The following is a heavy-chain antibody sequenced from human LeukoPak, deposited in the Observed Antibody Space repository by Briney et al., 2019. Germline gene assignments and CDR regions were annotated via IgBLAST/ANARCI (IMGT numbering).Heavy chain of an antibody. CDR2: ISSSSSTI. CDR1: GFTFSSYS. CDR3: ARDTLYTAIGY. D-gene: IGHD5-18*01. Sequence: GGSLRLSCAASGFTFSSYSMNWVRQAPGKGLEWVSYISSSSSTIYYADSVKGRFTISGDNAKNSLYLQMNSLRAEDTAVYYCARDTLYTAIGYWGQGTLVTVSS. J-gene: IGHJ4*02. V-gene: IGHV3-48*04.